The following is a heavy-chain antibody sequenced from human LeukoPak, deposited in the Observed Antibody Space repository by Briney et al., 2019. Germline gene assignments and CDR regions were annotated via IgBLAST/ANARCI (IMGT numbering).Heavy chain of an antibody. Sequence: SETLSLTCAVYGGSFSGYYWNWIRQPPGKGLEWIGEINHSGSTNYNPSLKSRVTISVDTSKNQFSLKLSSVTAADTAVYYCARDAESSGGAFDIWGQGTMVTVSS. D-gene: IGHD6-19*01. J-gene: IGHJ3*02. CDR3: ARDAESSGGAFDI. V-gene: IGHV4-34*01. CDR2: INHSGST. CDR1: GGSFSGYY.